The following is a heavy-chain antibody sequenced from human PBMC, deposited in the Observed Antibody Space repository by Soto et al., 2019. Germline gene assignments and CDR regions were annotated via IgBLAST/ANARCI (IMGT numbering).Heavy chain of an antibody. CDR1: GGSINSGGYC. D-gene: IGHD5-18*01. Sequence: QVQLQESGPGLVKPLQTLSLTCTVSGGSINSGGYCWSWIRQHPGKGLDWIGCISYGGSTSYNPSLKSRVTISVDTSKNQFSLKLTSVTAADTAVYYCSRGILIWGQGALITVSS. V-gene: IGHV4-31*03. CDR2: ISYGGST. J-gene: IGHJ4*02. CDR3: SRGILI.